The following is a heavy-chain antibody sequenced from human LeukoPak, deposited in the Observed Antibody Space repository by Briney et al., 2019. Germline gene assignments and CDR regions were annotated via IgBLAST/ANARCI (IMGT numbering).Heavy chain of an antibody. CDR1: GFTFSSYA. CDR2: ISGSGGST. J-gene: IGHJ4*02. V-gene: IGHV3-23*01. CDR3: AKVREDSGSYYSYYFDY. D-gene: IGHD3-10*01. Sequence: GGSPRLSCAASGFTFSSYAMSWVRQAPGKGLEWVSAISGSGGSTYYADSVKGRFTISRDNSKNTLYLQMNSLRAEDTAVYYCAKVREDSGSYYSYYFDYWGQGTLVTVSS.